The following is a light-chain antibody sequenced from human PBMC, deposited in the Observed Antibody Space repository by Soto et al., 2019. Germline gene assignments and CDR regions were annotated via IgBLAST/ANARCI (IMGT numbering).Light chain of an antibody. CDR3: SSYTSISPYV. J-gene: IGLJ1*01. V-gene: IGLV2-8*01. CDR2: EVN. CDR1: SSDIGGYNS. Sequence: QSVLTQPPSASGSPGQSVTISCTGTSSDIGGYNSVSWYQQHPGKAPRLMIYEVNKRPSGVPDRFSGSKSGYTASLTVSGLQTEDEAEYYCSSYTSISPYVFGTGTKLTVL.